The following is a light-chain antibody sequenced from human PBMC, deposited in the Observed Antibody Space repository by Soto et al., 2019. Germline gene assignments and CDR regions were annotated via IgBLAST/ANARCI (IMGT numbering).Light chain of an antibody. CDR1: SSNIGKNY. V-gene: IGLV1-51*01. Sequence: QSVLTQPPSVSAAPGQKVTISCSGSSSNIGKNYVSWYQQLPGTAPKLLIYDTNKRPSEISDRFSGSKSDTSATLGITGLQTGDEADYYCGTWDSSLSAGVFGGGTKLTVL. CDR2: DTN. CDR3: GTWDSSLSAGV. J-gene: IGLJ3*02.